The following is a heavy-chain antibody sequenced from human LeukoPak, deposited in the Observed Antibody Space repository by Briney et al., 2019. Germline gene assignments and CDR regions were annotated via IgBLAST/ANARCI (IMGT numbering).Heavy chain of an antibody. D-gene: IGHD3-16*01. CDR2: IYSGNTT. J-gene: IGHJ2*01. CDR1: GFTVSDNY. Sequence: GGSLRLSCAASGFTVSDNYMSWVRQAPGKGLEWVSVIYSGNTTYYADSVKGRFTISRDNSKNTLYLQMNSLRAEDTAVYYCAKDPEGGPRDWYFDLWGRGTLVTVSS. V-gene: IGHV3-53*01. CDR3: AKDPEGGPRDWYFDL.